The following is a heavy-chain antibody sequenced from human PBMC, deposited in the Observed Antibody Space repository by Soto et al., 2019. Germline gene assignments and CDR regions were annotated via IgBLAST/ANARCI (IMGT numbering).Heavy chain of an antibody. J-gene: IGHJ5*02. Sequence: SETLSLTCTVSGGSISSYYWSWIRQPAGKGLEWIGRIYTSGSTNYNPSLKSRVTMSVDTSKNQFSLKLSSVTAADTAVYYCARDLGLGYCSGGSCYDWFDPWGQGTLVT. V-gene: IGHV4-4*07. D-gene: IGHD2-15*01. CDR3: ARDLGLGYCSGGSCYDWFDP. CDR2: IYTSGST. CDR1: GGSISSYY.